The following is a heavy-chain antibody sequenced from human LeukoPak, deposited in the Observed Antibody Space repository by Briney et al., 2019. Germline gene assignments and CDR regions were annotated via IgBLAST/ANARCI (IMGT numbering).Heavy chain of an antibody. CDR3: ARGDTADLGRRGILTTSDY. CDR1: GFIFSTYS. V-gene: IGHV3-21*01. J-gene: IGHJ4*02. Sequence: WGSLRLSCGASGFIFSTYSMNWVRQAPGKGLEWVASISTSRTYIYYADSLKGRFTISGDNAKNSLYLQMNSLRAEDTAVYYCARGDTADLGRRGILTTSDYWGQGTLVTVSS. D-gene: IGHD5-18*01. CDR2: ISTSRTYI.